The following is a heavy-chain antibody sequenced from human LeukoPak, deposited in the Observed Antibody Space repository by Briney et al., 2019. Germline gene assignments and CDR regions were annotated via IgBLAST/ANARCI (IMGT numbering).Heavy chain of an antibody. D-gene: IGHD3-22*01. Sequence: SETLSLTCAVYSGSFSGYFWTSVRQPPGMGLEWIGEINQRASTNYHPSLKSRVTLSVDTSKNQFSLRLSSVTAADTAVYYCARGSIYYGDSSVYFDYWAQGTLVTVSS. CDR1: SGSFSGYF. CDR3: ARGSIYYGDSSVYFDY. V-gene: IGHV4-34*01. CDR2: INQRAST. J-gene: IGHJ4*02.